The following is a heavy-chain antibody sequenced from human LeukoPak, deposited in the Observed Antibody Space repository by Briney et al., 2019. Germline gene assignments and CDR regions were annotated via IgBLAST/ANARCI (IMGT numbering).Heavy chain of an antibody. J-gene: IGHJ4*02. CDR1: GGSISSSGFY. CDR3: ARHRMPDALASAFDY. V-gene: IGHV4-39*01. CDR2: IFYSGNT. D-gene: IGHD2-15*01. Sequence: SETLSLTCTVSGGSISSSGFYWDWIRQPPGKGLEWIGAIFYSGNTYYNPSLKSRVTISVDTSKNQFSLKLSSVTAADTAVYYCARHRMPDALASAFDYWGQETLVTVSS.